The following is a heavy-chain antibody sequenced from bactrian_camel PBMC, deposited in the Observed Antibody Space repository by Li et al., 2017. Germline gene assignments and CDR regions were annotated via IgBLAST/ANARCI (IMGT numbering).Heavy chain of an antibody. CDR3: AAGVWCGVNTIVRSNS. CDR2: IDSDGSIS. Sequence: VESGGGSVQAGGSLRLSCAASGYTFSSYCMAWFRQVPGKQREAIAAIDSDGSISYDEVVVKGRFTISKDNAKNTLYLQMNSLKVEDTAMYYCAAGVWCGVNTIVRSNSRGQGTQVTVS. D-gene: IGHD2*01. CDR1: GYTFSSYC. V-gene: IGHV3S25*01. J-gene: IGHJ4*01.